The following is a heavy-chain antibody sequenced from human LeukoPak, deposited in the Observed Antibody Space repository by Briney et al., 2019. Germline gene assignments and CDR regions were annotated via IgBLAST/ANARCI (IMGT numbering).Heavy chain of an antibody. D-gene: IGHD2-8*01. V-gene: IGHV1-8*01. J-gene: IGHJ6*03. CDR3: ARGRRVDGYYYYMDV. CDR1: GYTFTSYD. CDR2: MNPNSGNT. Sequence: ASVKVSCKASGYTFTSYDINWVRQATGQGLEWMGWMNPNSGNTGYAQKFQGRVTITRNTSISTVYMELTSLRSDDTAVYYCARGRRVDGYYYYMDVWGKGTTVTVSS.